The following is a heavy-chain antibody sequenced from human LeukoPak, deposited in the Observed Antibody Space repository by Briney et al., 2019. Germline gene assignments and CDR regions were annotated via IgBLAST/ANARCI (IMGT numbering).Heavy chain of an antibody. CDR2: SDPIYDTT. V-gene: IGHV1-69*08. Sequence: SVKVSCKASGGTFGIYTINWVRQAPGQGLEWMGRSDPIYDTTSYARNFQDRVTITADKSTNTVYMELTRLRSEDTAVYYCLGDRHWHHDSWGQGTLVTVFS. D-gene: IGHD3-16*01. CDR1: GGTFGIYT. J-gene: IGHJ5*02. CDR3: LGDRHWHHDS.